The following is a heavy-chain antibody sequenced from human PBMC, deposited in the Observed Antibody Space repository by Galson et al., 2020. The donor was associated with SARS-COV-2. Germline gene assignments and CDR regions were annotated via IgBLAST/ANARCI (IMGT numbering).Heavy chain of an antibody. D-gene: IGHD2-15*01. CDR2: LSAHDGDR. V-gene: IGHV1-18*04. Sequence: GESLKISCKASSFTFASYVYIWVRQAPGQGLEWMGGLSAHDGDRQYAQKFQGRVSMTTDTSTSTAYMELRSLRSDDTAVYYCARVLVGGSLGWGPRAHDYYVMDVWGQGTTVTVS. CDR1: SFTFASYV. J-gene: IGHJ6*02. CDR3: ARVLVGGSLGWGPRAHDYYVMDV.